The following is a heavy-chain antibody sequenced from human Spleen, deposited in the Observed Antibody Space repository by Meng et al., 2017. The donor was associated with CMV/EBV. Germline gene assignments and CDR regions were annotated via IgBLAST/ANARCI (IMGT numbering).Heavy chain of an antibody. J-gene: IGHJ4*02. CDR2: ISSSSSYT. CDR1: GGSFSGYY. D-gene: IGHD1-26*01. Sequence: QGQLQQGGAGLLTPSETLALPCTVYGGSFSGYYWSWIRQAPGKGLEWVSYISSSSSYTNYADSVKGRFTISRDNAKNSLYLQMNSLRAEDTAVYYCARGGSGPDPRHDYWGQGTLVTVSS. CDR3: ARGGSGPDPRHDY. V-gene: IGHV3-11*05.